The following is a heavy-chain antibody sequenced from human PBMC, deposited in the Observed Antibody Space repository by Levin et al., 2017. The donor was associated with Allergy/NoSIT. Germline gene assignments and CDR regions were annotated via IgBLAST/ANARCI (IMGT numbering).Heavy chain of an antibody. Sequence: ASVKVSCKASGYTFTSYGISWVRQAPGQGLEWMGWISAYNGNTNYAQKLQGRVTMTTDTSTSTAYMELRSLRSDDTAVYYCARAGDYYDSSGSPSLGAFDYWGQGTLVTVSS. V-gene: IGHV1-18*01. J-gene: IGHJ4*02. CDR3: ARAGDYYDSSGSPSLGAFDY. CDR2: ISAYNGNT. CDR1: GYTFTSYG. D-gene: IGHD3-22*01.